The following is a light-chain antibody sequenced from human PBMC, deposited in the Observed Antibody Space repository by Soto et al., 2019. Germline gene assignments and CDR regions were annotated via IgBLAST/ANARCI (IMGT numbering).Light chain of an antibody. CDR3: QQYYSYPRT. J-gene: IGKJ1*01. V-gene: IGKV1-5*01. CDR2: AAS. CDR1: QTISSW. Sequence: DIQMTQSPSTLSGSVGDRVTITCRASQTISSWLAWYQQKPGKAPKLLIYAASTLQSGVPSRFRGSGSGTDFTLAISCLQSEDFATYYCQQYYSYPRTFGQGTKVDIK.